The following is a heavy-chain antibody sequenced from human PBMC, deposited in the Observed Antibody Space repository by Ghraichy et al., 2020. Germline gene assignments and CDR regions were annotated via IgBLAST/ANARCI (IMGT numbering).Heavy chain of an antibody. Sequence: SVKVSCKTSGGTFSSYAISWVRQAPGQGLEWMGVIVPIFGTANYAQKFQGRVTITADESTSTAYMELSSLRSEDTAVYYCARGHTPVSPFDFWGQGTLVTVSS. D-gene: IGHD4-11*01. CDR1: GGTFSSYA. V-gene: IGHV1-69*13. J-gene: IGHJ4*02. CDR2: IVPIFGTA. CDR3: ARGHTPVSPFDF.